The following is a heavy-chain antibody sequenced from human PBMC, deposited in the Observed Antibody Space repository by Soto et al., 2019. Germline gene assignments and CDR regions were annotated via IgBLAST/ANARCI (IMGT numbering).Heavy chain of an antibody. CDR2: IKSKTDGGTT. D-gene: IGHD2-2*01. J-gene: IGHJ5*02. Sequence: GGSLRLSCAASGFTFSNAWMSWVRQAPGKGLEWVGRIKSKTDGGTTDYAAPVKGRFTISRDDSKNTLYLQMNSLKTEDTAVYYCTTEIVVVPAASNWFDPWGQGTLVTVSS. V-gene: IGHV3-15*01. CDR3: TTEIVVVPAASNWFDP. CDR1: GFTFSNAW.